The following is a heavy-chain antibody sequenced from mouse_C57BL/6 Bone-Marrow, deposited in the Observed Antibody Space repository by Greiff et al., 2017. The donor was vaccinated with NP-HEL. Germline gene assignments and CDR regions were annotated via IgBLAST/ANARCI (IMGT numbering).Heavy chain of an antibody. CDR2: IDPSDSYT. CDR1: GYTFTSYW. V-gene: IGHV1-59*01. D-gene: IGHD2-2*01. J-gene: IGHJ2*01. Sequence: QVQLQQPGAELVRPGTSVKLSCKASGYTFTSYWMHWVKQRPGQGLEWIGVIDPSDSYTNYNQKFKGNATLTVDTSSSTAYMQLSSLTSEDSAVYYCAHLLWLRDYFDYWGQGTTLTVSS. CDR3: AHLLWLRDYFDY.